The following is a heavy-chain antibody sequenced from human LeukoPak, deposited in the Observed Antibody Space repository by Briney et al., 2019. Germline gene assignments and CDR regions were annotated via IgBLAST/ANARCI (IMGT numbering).Heavy chain of an antibody. Sequence: GGSLRLSCAASGFTFSSYAMSWVRQAPGKGLEWVSDINGSGYSTYYADSVKGRLTISRDNFKNTLYLQMNSLRAEDTAVYFCAKKYSTGLDPWGQGTLVTVSS. CDR1: GFTFSSYA. CDR3: AKKYSTGLDP. CDR2: INGSGYST. J-gene: IGHJ5*02. V-gene: IGHV3-23*01. D-gene: IGHD1-26*01.